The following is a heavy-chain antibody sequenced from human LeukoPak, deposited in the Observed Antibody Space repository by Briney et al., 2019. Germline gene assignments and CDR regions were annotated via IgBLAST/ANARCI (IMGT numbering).Heavy chain of an antibody. CDR2: ISYDGSNK. Sequence: GGSLRLSCAASGFTFSSYGIHWVRQAPGKGLEWVALISYDGSNKYYADSVKGRFTISRDNSKNTLYLQMNSLRAEDTAVYYCASGELLYEALDYWGQGTLVTVSS. D-gene: IGHD1-26*01. CDR1: GFTFSSYG. V-gene: IGHV3-30*03. CDR3: ASGELLYEALDY. J-gene: IGHJ4*02.